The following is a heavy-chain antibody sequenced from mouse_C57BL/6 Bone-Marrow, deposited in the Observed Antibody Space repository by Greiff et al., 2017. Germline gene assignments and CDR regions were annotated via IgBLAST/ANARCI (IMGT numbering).Heavy chain of an antibody. J-gene: IGHJ2*01. CDR3: TRSLIYYGTNY. CDR1: GFNIKDYY. D-gene: IGHD1-1*01. V-gene: IGHV14-2*01. Sequence: VQLKESGAELVKPGASVKLSCTASGFNIKDYYIHWVKQRTEQGLEWIGRIDPENGENKYAPKFQDKATITADTSSHTAYLQRSSLTSEDTAVYYCTRSLIYYGTNYWGQGTTLTVSS. CDR2: IDPENGEN.